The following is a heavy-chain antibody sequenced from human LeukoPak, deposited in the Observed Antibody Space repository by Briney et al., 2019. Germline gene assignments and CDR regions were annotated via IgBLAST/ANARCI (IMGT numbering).Heavy chain of an antibody. Sequence: GGSLRLSCAASGFTFNSYAIHWVRQAPGKGLEWVAVISYDGSNKYYAESVKGRFTISRNNSKNTLYLQMNSLRAEDTAVYYCAKWKVGSFHMDVWGQGTTVTVSS. J-gene: IGHJ6*02. CDR1: GFTFNSYA. CDR3: AKWKVGSFHMDV. V-gene: IGHV3-30*04. D-gene: IGHD3-10*01. CDR2: ISYDGSNK.